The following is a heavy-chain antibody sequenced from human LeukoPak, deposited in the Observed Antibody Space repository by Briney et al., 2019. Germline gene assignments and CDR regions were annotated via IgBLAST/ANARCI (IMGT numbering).Heavy chain of an antibody. CDR1: GFTFTSSA. V-gene: IGHV1-58*02. CDR3: ARDSVVMVTTTPENRFDP. D-gene: IGHD2-15*01. Sequence: SVKVSCKASGFTFTSSAMQWVRQARGQRLEWIGWIVVGSGNTNYAQKFQERVTITRDMSTSTAYMELSSLRSEDTAVYYCARDSVVMVTTTPENRFDPWGQGTLVTVSS. J-gene: IGHJ5*02. CDR2: IVVGSGNT.